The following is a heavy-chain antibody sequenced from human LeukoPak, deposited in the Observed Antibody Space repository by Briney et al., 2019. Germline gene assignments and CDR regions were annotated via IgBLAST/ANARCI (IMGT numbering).Heavy chain of an antibody. CDR3: GQRGYSGYDNPYYFDY. D-gene: IGHD5-12*01. CDR1: GGSISSSSYY. V-gene: IGHV4-39*01. Sequence: PSETLSLTCTVSGGSISSSSYYWGWIRQPPGKGLEWIGSIYYSGSTYYNPSLKSRVTISVDTSKNQFSLKLSSVTAADTAVYYCGQRGYSGYDNPYYFDYWGQGTLVTVSS. CDR2: IYYSGST. J-gene: IGHJ4*02.